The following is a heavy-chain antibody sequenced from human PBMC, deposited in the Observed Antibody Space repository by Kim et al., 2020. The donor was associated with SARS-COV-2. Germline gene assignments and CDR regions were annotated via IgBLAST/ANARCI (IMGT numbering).Heavy chain of an antibody. CDR1: GDSLSSDY. V-gene: IGHV4-4*07. J-gene: IGHJ4*02. CDR2: IYTSGRT. Sequence: SETLSLTCTVSGDSLSSDYWSWNRQPAGKGLEWIGRIYTSGRTNYNPSLQSRVTMSVDMSKNQFSLKLSSVTAADTAVYYCASGLGHWGQGTLVTVSS. CDR3: ASGLGH. D-gene: IGHD3-22*01.